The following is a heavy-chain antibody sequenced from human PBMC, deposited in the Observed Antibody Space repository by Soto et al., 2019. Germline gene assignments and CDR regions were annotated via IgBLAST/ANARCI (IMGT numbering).Heavy chain of an antibody. V-gene: IGHV3-30*18. D-gene: IGHD3-22*01. J-gene: IGHJ4*02. CDR2: ISYDGSNK. CDR3: AKDYSWYYYDSSGYWSYFDY. Sequence: PGGSLRLSCAASGFTFSSYGMHWVRQAPGKGLEWVAVISYDGSNKYYADSVKGRFTIFRDNSKNTLYLQMNSLRAEDTAVYYCAKDYSWYYYDSSGYWSYFDYWGQGTLVTVSS. CDR1: GFTFSSYG.